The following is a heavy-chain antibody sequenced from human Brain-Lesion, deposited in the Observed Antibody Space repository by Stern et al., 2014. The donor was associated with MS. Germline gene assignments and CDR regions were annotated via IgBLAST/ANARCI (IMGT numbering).Heavy chain of an antibody. V-gene: IGHV4-39*01. CDR2: IYYSGFT. CDR1: GGSISSSTYY. J-gene: IGHJ4*02. CDR3: ARHDSVPRPSQLYSARDRGPGYFDY. D-gene: IGHD1-26*01. Sequence: MQLVQSGPGLVKPSETLSLTCTVSGGSISSSTYYWAWIRQPPGKGLGGIGNIYYSGFTYYNPSLKSRVTISVDMSKNQFSLKLSSVTAADTAIYYCARHDSVPRPSQLYSARDRGPGYFDYWGQGTLVTVSS.